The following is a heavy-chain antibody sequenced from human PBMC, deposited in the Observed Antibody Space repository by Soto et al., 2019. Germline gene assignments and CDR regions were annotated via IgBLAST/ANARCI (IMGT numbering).Heavy chain of an antibody. D-gene: IGHD6-19*01. CDR1: GYTFTSQN. J-gene: IGHJ1*01. V-gene: IGHV1-46*01. Sequence: GASVKVSCKASGYTFTSQNMHWVRQAPGQGLEWMGVINPSIGTTTYAQKFQGRVTMTSDTSTSSVYMEVSSLRSEDTAMYYCARLGSSGWYGYFQHWGQGTLVTVSS. CDR3: ARLGSSGWYGYFQH. CDR2: INPSIGTT.